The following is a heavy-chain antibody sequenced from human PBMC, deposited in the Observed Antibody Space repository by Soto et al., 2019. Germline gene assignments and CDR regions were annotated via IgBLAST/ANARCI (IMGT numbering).Heavy chain of an antibody. Sequence: GGSLRLSFAASGFTFSSYAMHWVRQAPGRGLEWVAVISYDGSNKYYADSVKGRFTISRDNSKNTLYLQMNSLRAEDTAVYYCASGRAADYYDSSGIIDYWGHGTLVTVSS. CDR1: GFTFSSYA. V-gene: IGHV3-30-3*01. CDR3: ASGRAADYYDSSGIIDY. D-gene: IGHD3-22*01. CDR2: ISYDGSNK. J-gene: IGHJ4*01.